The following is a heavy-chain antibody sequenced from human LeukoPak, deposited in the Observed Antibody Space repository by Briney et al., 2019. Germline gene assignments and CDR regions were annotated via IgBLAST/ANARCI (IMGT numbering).Heavy chain of an antibody. CDR3: AKDLRVAAGDWFDP. J-gene: IGHJ5*02. Sequence: PGGSLRLSCAASGFTFSSFPMHWVRQAPGKGLEWVAAISYDGNTRYYADSVKGRFTISRDNSKNTLYLQMNSLRAEDTAVYYCAKDLRVAAGDWFDPWGQGTLVTVSS. V-gene: IGHV3-30*07. CDR1: GFTFSSFP. D-gene: IGHD6-13*01. CDR2: ISYDGNTR.